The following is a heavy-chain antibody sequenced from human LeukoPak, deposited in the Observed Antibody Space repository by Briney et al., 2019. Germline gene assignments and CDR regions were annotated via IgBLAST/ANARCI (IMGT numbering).Heavy chain of an antibody. CDR1: GGSFSGYY. CDR2: INHSGST. V-gene: IGHV4-34*01. D-gene: IGHD3-22*01. J-gene: IGHJ5*02. CDR3: ARGGKMRSGYCYPNDPYNWFDP. Sequence: SETLSLTCAVYGGSFSGYYWSWIRQPPGKGLEWIGEINHSGSTNYNPSLKSRVTISVDTSKNQFSLKLSSVTAADTAVYYCARGGKMRSGYCYPNDPYNWFDPWGQGTLVTVSS.